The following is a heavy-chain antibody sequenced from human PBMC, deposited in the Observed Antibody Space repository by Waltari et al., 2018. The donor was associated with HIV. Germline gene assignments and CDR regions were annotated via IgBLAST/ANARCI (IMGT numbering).Heavy chain of an antibody. D-gene: IGHD3-10*01. Sequence: QVQLQEPGPGLVKPSQTLSLTCTASGGSISSGSYYWSWIRQPAGKGLEWIGRIYTSGSTNYNPSLKSRVTISVDTSKNQFSLKLSSVTAADTAVYYCARDRPYYYGSGSLRYFDYWGQGTLVTVSS. CDR3: ARDRPYYYGSGSLRYFDY. V-gene: IGHV4-61*02. J-gene: IGHJ4*02. CDR1: GGSISSGSYY. CDR2: IYTSGST.